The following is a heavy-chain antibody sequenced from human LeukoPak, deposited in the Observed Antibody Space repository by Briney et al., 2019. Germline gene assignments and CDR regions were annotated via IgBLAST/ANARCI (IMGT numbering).Heavy chain of an antibody. CDR3: FLSPPAAIRRKTPREYSSSSGVIYYFDY. J-gene: IGHJ4*02. V-gene: IGHV3-23*01. Sequence: GGSLRLSCAASGFTFSSYAMSWVRQAPGKGLEWVSTITDSGGSTYYADSVKGRFTISRDNSKNTPYLQMNSLRAEDTAVYYCFLSPPAAIRRKTPREYSSSSGVIYYFDYWGQGALVTVSS. CDR1: GFTFSSYA. D-gene: IGHD6-6*01. CDR2: ITDSGGST.